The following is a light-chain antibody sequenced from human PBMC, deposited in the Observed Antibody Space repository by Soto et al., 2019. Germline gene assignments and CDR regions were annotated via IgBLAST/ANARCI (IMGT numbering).Light chain of an antibody. CDR1: QSISSY. J-gene: IGKJ4*01. CDR3: QQSYSTPRT. CDR2: AAS. V-gene: IGKV1-39*01. Sequence: DIQMTQSPSSLSASVGDRVTITCRASQSISSYLNWYQQKPGKAPKLLIYAASSLQSGVPSRFSGNGSGTDFTLTIRSLQPEEFATYYCQQSYSTPRTFGGGTKVEIK.